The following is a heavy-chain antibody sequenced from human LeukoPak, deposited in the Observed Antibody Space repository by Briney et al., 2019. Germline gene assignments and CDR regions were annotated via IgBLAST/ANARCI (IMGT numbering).Heavy chain of an antibody. V-gene: IGHV4-34*01. D-gene: IGHD4-23*01. J-gene: IGHJ4*02. Sequence: SETPSLTCAVYGGSFSGYYWSWIRQPPGKGQEWIGEINHSGSTNYNPSLKSRVTISVDTSKNQFSLKLSSVTAADTAVYYCARGTSTTVVTLDYWGQGTLVTVSS. CDR2: INHSGST. CDR1: GGSFSGYY. CDR3: ARGTSTTVVTLDY.